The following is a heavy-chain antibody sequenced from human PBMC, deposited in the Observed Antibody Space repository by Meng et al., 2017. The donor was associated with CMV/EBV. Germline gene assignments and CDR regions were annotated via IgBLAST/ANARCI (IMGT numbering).Heavy chain of an antibody. J-gene: IGHJ5*02. CDR3: ARYSSWPGLASA. Sequence: SETLSLTCAVYGGSFSGYYWSWIRQPPGKGLEWIGEINHSGSTNYNPSLKSRVTISVDTSKNQFSLKQSSVTAADTAVYYCARYSSWPGLASAWGQGTLVTVSS. D-gene: IGHD6-13*01. V-gene: IGHV4-34*01. CDR1: GGSFSGYY. CDR2: INHSGST.